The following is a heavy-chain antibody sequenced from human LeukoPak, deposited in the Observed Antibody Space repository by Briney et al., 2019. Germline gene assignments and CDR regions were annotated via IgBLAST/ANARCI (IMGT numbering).Heavy chain of an antibody. CDR2: IYTSGST. CDR3: ARASRYYDSSGYLVGYAFDI. Sequence: SETLSLTCTVSGGSISSYYWSWIRQPAGKGLEWIGRIYTSGSTNYNPSLKSRVTISVDTSKNQFSLKLSSVTAADTAVYYCARASRYYDSSGYLVGYAFDIWGQGTMVTVSS. J-gene: IGHJ3*02. D-gene: IGHD3-22*01. V-gene: IGHV4-4*07. CDR1: GGSISSYY.